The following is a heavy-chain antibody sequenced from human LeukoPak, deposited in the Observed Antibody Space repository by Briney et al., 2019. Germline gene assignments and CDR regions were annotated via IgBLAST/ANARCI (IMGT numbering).Heavy chain of an antibody. V-gene: IGHV4-59*01. J-gene: IGHJ6*03. D-gene: IGHD3-22*01. Sequence: SETLSLSCTVSGGSISSYYWSWIRQPPGKGLEWIGYIYYSGSTNYNPSLKSRVTISVDTSKNQFSLKLSSVTAADTAAYYCAMSITMIVGASGYYYYMDVWGKGTTVTISS. CDR1: GGSISSYY. CDR2: IYYSGST. CDR3: AMSITMIVGASGYYYYMDV.